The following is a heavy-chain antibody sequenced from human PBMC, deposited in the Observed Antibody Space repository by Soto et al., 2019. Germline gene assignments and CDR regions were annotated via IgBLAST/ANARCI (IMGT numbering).Heavy chain of an antibody. V-gene: IGHV4-30-2*01. CDR2: IYHSGST. D-gene: IGHD6-6*01. CDR3: ARLVPPSYYFDY. J-gene: IGHJ4*02. Sequence: PSETLSLTCTVSGGSISSYSWSWIRQPPGKGLEWIGYIYHSGSTYYNSSLKSRVTISVDRSKNQFSLKLSSATAADTAVYYCARLVPPSYYFDYWGQGTLVTVSS. CDR1: GGSISSYS.